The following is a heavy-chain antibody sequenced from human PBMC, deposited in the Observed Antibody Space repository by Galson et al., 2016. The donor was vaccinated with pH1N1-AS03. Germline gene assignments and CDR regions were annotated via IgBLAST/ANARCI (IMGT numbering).Heavy chain of an antibody. V-gene: IGHV6-1*01. CDR3: ARGTYRGWVPILGYFDL. Sequence: CAISGDSVSSNSAAWTWIRQSPSRGLEWLGRTFYRSHWYYDYAESVKSRITINPDTAKNHFSLQLNSVTPEDTAVYYCARGTYRGWVPILGYFDLWGQGTLVTVST. J-gene: IGHJ4*02. CDR2: TFYRSHWYY. CDR1: GDSVSSNSAA. D-gene: IGHD1-1*01.